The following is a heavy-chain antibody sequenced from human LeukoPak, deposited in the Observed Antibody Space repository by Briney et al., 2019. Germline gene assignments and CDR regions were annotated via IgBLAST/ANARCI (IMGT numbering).Heavy chain of an antibody. CDR1: GGSFSGYY. CDR3: ARGLFVYCSSTSCYRYYYYYYMDV. Sequence: PSETLSLTCAVYGGSFSGYYWSWIRQPPGKGLEWIGEINHSGSTNYNPSLKSRVTISVDTSKNQFSLKLSSVTAADTAVYYCARGLFVYCSSTSCYRYYYYYYMDVWGKGTTVTVSS. D-gene: IGHD2-2*01. CDR2: INHSGST. V-gene: IGHV4-34*01. J-gene: IGHJ6*03.